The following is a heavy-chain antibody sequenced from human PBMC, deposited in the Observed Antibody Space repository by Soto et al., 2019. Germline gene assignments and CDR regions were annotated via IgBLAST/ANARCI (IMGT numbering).Heavy chain of an antibody. V-gene: IGHV1-18*04. J-gene: IGHJ4*02. Sequence: ASVKVSCKASGYTFTSYAITWVRQAPGQGLEWTGWISAYNGNTNYAQKLQGRVTMTTDTSTSTAYMEPRSLRSDDTAVYYCARAGRQHYFDGLPVYWGQGTLVT. CDR2: ISAYNGNT. D-gene: IGHD3-22*01. CDR1: GYTFTSYA. CDR3: ARAGRQHYFDGLPVY.